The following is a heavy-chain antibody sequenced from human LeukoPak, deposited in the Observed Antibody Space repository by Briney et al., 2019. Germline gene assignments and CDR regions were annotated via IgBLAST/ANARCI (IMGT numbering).Heavy chain of an antibody. CDR2: IIPIFGTA. Sequence: SVKVSCKASGGTFSSYAISWVRQAPGQGLEWMGGIIPIFGTANYAQKFQGRVTITADESTSTAYMELSSLRSEDTAVCYCAGEEGIAAAAAIYYYGMDVWGQGTTVTVSS. J-gene: IGHJ6*02. D-gene: IGHD6-13*01. V-gene: IGHV1-69*13. CDR3: AGEEGIAAAAAIYYYGMDV. CDR1: GGTFSSYA.